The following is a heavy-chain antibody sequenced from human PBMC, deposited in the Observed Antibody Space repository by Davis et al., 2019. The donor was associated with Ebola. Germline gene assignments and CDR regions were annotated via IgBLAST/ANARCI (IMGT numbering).Heavy chain of an antibody. Sequence: GESLKISCVASEFTFRSYWFHWVRQAPGKGLERVGVVSYEGRNKYYGDSVKGRFTISRDNSKNTLYLQMNSLSADDTAVYYCATCGFCVSSSGIDYRGQGTLVTVSS. J-gene: IGHJ4*02. CDR2: VSYEGRNK. V-gene: IGHV3-30*03. CDR3: ATCGFCVSSSGIDY. D-gene: IGHD6-19*01. CDR1: EFTFRSYW.